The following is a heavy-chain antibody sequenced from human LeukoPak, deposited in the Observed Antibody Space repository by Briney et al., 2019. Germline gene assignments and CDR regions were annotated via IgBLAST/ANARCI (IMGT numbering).Heavy chain of an antibody. Sequence: PSETLSLTCTVSGGSISSSSYYWGWIRQPPGKGLEWIGSIYYSGSTYYNPSLKSRVTISVDTSKNQFSLKLTSVTAADTAVYYWARSGKYALETVDRKFDCWGQGPLVTVSS. V-gene: IGHV4-39*01. D-gene: IGHD3-16*01. CDR2: IYYSGST. CDR3: ARSGKYALETVDRKFDC. CDR1: GGSISSSSYY. J-gene: IGHJ4*02.